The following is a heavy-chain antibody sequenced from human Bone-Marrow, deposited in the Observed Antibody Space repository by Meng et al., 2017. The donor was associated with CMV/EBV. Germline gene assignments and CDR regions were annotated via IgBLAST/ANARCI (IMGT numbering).Heavy chain of an antibody. Sequence: SETLSLTCTVSGASISTSSYYWGWIRQPPGKGLEWIGSIYYSGSTYYNPSLKSRVTISVDTSKNQFSLKLSSVTAADTAVYYCARDRRTRYCSSTSCHPAYYYGMDVWGQGTTVTVSS. CDR2: IYYSGST. CDR1: GASISTSSYY. D-gene: IGHD2-2*01. V-gene: IGHV4-39*07. J-gene: IGHJ6*02. CDR3: ARDRRTRYCSSTSCHPAYYYGMDV.